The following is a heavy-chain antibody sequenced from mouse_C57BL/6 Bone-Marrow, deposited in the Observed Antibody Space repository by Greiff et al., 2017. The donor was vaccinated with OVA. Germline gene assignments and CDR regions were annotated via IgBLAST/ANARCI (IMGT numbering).Heavy chain of an antibody. J-gene: IGHJ2*01. CDR3: AREVVATDYFDY. D-gene: IGHD1-1*01. V-gene: IGHV1-42*01. CDR2: INPSTGGT. Sequence: VQLQQSGPELVKPGASVKISCKASGYSFTGYYMNWVKQSPEKSLEWIGEINPSTGGTTYNQKFKAKATLTVDKSSSTAYMQLKSLTSEDSAVYYCAREVVATDYFDYWGQGTTLTVSS. CDR1: GYSFTGYY.